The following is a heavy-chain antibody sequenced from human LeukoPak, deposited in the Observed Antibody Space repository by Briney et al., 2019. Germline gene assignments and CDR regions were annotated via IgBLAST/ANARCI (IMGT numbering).Heavy chain of an antibody. J-gene: IGHJ4*02. D-gene: IGHD6-13*01. V-gene: IGHV1-18*01. CDR2: ISAYSLNT. CDR3: AREGIRIAAAGTIDY. CDR1: GYTFTSYG. Sequence: ASVKVSCKASGYTFTSYGISWVRQAPGQGLEWMGWISAYSLNTNYAQNFQGRVTMTTDTSTSTAYMELRSLRSDDTAMYYCAREGIRIAAAGTIDYWGQGTLVTVSS.